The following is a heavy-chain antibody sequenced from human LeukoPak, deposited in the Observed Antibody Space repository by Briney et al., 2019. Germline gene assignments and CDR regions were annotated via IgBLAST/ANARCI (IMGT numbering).Heavy chain of an antibody. J-gene: IGHJ4*02. V-gene: IGHV3-21*01. CDR2: ISSSSSYI. D-gene: IGHD6-19*01. CDR1: GFTFSSYS. Sequence: PGGSLRLSCAASGFTFSSYSMNWVRQAPGKGLEWVSSISSSSSYIYYADSVKGRFTISRDNAKNSLYLQMNSLRAEDAAVYYCARETAVAAIDYWGQGTLVTVSS. CDR3: ARETAVAAIDY.